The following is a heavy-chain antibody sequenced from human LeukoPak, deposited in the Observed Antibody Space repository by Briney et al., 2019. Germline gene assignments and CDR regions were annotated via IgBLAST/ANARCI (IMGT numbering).Heavy chain of an antibody. D-gene: IGHD2-8*01. CDR1: GGSISSTNW. Sequence: SETLSLTCAVSGGSISSTNWWSWVRQPPGKGLEWIGEIYRSGTTNYKPSLKSRVTISLDKSRNHFSLKLSSVTAADTAVYYCARGDRPREIPPLIRKKNAFDIWGQGTMVTVSS. CDR3: ARGDRPREIPPLIRKKNAFDI. V-gene: IGHV4-4*02. J-gene: IGHJ3*02. CDR2: IYRSGTT.